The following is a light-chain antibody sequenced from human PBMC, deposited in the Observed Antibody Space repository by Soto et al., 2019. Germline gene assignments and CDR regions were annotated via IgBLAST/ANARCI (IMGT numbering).Light chain of an antibody. V-gene: IGLV2-14*01. CDR1: SNDIGSYNY. J-gene: IGLJ1*01. CDR2: DVS. Sequence: QSALTQPASVSGSPGQSITISCTGTSNDIGSYNYVSWYQKHPDKAPKVIIYDVSYGPSGFSDRFSGSKSGNTAPLTISGLQAEDEADYYFSSYKSTSTYVFGTGTKLTVL. CDR3: SSYKSTSTYV.